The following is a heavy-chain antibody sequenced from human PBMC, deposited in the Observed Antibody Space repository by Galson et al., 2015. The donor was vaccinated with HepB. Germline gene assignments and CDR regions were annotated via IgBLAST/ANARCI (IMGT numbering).Heavy chain of an antibody. V-gene: IGHV3-15*01. J-gene: IGHJ5*02. CDR3: TTDVYYSTYWSWLDP. D-gene: IGHD2-8*02. CDR1: GFPFNNAW. Sequence: SLRLSCAASGFPFNNAWMTWVRQAPGMGLEWVGRIKSKTDGETTDYAAPVKGRFTIPRDDSKNRLYLQMNSLKTEGTAVYYCTTDVYYSTYWSWLDPWGQGTLVTVSS. CDR2: IKSKTDGETT.